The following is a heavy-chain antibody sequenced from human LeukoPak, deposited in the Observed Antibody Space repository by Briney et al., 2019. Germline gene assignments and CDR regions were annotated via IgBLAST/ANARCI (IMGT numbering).Heavy chain of an antibody. D-gene: IGHD2-2*02. J-gene: IGHJ4*02. CDR1: GYTFTSYY. Sequence: ASVKVSCKASGYTFTSYYMHWVRQALGQGLEWMGIINPSGGSTSYAQKFQGRVTMTRDTSTSTVYMELSSLRSEDTAVYYCARDLPPYCSSTSCYKRKHYYFDYWGQGTLVTVSS. V-gene: IGHV1-46*03. CDR3: ARDLPPYCSSTSCYKRKHYYFDY. CDR2: INPSGGST.